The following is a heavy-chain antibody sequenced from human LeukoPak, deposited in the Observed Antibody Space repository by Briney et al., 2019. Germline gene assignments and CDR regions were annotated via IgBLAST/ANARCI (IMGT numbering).Heavy chain of an antibody. Sequence: PGGSLRLSCAASGFIFSTYGMHWVRQAPGKGLEWVAVIWYDGSNKYYADSVKGRFTISRDNSKNTLHLQMNSLRGEDTSVYYCVRARGYCSSGTCYSMDNYWGQGTLVTVSS. V-gene: IGHV3-33*01. D-gene: IGHD2-15*01. J-gene: IGHJ4*02. CDR3: VRARGYCSSGTCYSMDNY. CDR1: GFIFSTYG. CDR2: IWYDGSNK.